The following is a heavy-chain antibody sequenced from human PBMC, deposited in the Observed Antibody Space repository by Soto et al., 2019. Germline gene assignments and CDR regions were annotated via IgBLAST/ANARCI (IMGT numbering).Heavy chain of an antibody. J-gene: IGHJ3*02. CDR1: GYSFTSYW. D-gene: IGHD5-12*01. Sequence: PGESLKISCKGSGYSFTSYWIGWVRQMPGKGLEWMGIIYPGDSDTRYSPSFQGQVTISADKSISTAYLQWSSLKASDTAMYYCARRGVEMATRKNRAFDIWGQGTMVTVSS. V-gene: IGHV5-51*01. CDR3: ARRGVEMATRKNRAFDI. CDR2: IYPGDSDT.